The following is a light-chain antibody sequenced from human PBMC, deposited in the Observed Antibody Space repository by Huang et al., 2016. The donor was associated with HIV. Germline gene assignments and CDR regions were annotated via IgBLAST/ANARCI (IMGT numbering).Light chain of an antibody. J-gene: IGKJ1*01. CDR1: QTINDY. CDR2: GAS. V-gene: IGKV1-8*01. CDR3: QQYFSYPQT. Sequence: AIRLTQSPSSLYAFAGDRVTITCRATQTINDYLAWYRQKPGRAPELLIYGASRLRSGISSRFSGSGSGTDFTLTINCLQSEDFVTYYCQQYFSYPQTFGQGTKVEVK.